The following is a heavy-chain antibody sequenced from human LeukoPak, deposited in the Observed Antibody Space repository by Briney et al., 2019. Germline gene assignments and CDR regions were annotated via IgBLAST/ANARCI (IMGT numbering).Heavy chain of an antibody. D-gene: IGHD2-21*02. J-gene: IGHJ4*02. CDR2: ISAYNGNT. CDR1: GYTLTSYG. V-gene: IGHV1-18*04. Sequence: ASVKVSCKASGYTLTSYGISWVRKAPGQGLEWMGWISAYNGNTNYAQKLQGRVTMTTDTSTSTAYMELRSLRSDDTAVYYCARDNCGGDCYSYRFDYWGQGTLVTVSS. CDR3: ARDNCGGDCYSYRFDY.